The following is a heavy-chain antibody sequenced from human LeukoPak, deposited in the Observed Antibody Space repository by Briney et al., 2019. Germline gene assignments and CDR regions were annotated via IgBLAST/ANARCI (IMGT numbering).Heavy chain of an antibody. D-gene: IGHD3-10*01. J-gene: IGHJ5*02. CDR2: IIPIFGTA. CDR1: GGTFSSYA. CDR3: AGGGITMVRGAPYNWFDP. V-gene: IGHV1-69*06. Sequence: ALVKVSCKASGGTFSSYAISWVRQAPGQGLEWMGGIIPIFGTANYAQKFQGRVTITADKSTSTAYMELSSLRSEDTAVYYCAGGGITMVRGAPYNWFDPWGQGTLVTVSS.